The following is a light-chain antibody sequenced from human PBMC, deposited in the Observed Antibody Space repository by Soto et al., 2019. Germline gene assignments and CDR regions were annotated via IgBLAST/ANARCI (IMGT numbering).Light chain of an antibody. V-gene: IGKV1-9*01. CDR1: QGISSY. Sequence: DIQLTQSPSFLSASVGDRVTITCRASQGISSYLAWYQQKPGKAPNLLISAASTLQSGVPSRFSGSGSGTEFTLTISSLQPEDLATYYCQQGNSYPLPFGGGTKVEIK. J-gene: IGKJ4*01. CDR2: AAS. CDR3: QQGNSYPLP.